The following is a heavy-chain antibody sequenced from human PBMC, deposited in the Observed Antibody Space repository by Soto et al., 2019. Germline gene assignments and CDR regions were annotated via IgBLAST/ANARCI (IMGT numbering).Heavy chain of an antibody. D-gene: IGHD4-4*01. CDR3: ARDYRQFDS. CDR2: IGSDGNYI. V-gene: IGHV3-21*01. J-gene: IGHJ4*02. CDR1: GFTFFSYT. Sequence: GGSLRLSCAASGFTFFSYTMNWVRQAPGKGMEWVATIGSDGNYIYYADSVKGRFTISRDNAKNLLYLEMNSVRGEDTALYYCARDYRQFDSWGQGTLVTVSS.